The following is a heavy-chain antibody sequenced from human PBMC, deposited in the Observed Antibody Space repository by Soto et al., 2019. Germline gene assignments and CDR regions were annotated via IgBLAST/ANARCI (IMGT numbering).Heavy chain of an antibody. CDR1: GFSLSNARMG. CDR3: ARMPEYSSSSVYWYFDL. D-gene: IGHD6-6*01. Sequence: QVTLKESGPVLVKPTETLTLTCTVSGFSLSNARMGVSWIRQPPGKALEWLAHIFSNDEKSYSTSLKSRLTIYKDTSKSQVVLTMTNMDHVDTATYYCARMPEYSSSSVYWYFDLWGRGTLVTVSS. V-gene: IGHV2-26*01. CDR2: IFSNDEK. J-gene: IGHJ2*01.